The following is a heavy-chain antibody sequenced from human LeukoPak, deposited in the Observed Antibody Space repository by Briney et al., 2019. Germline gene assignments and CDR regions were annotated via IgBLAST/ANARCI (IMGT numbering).Heavy chain of an antibody. CDR3: ARDPRGPTGYDSSARDTFDY. V-gene: IGHV1-2*02. CDR2: INPNSGGT. CDR1: GYTFTRYY. D-gene: IGHD3-22*01. Sequence: ASVKVSCKASGYTFTRYYMHWVRQAPGQGLEWMGWINPNSGGTNYARKFQGRVTMTRDMSTTTDYMELSSLKSDDTAVYYCARDPRGPTGYDSSARDTFDYWGQGVLVTVSS. J-gene: IGHJ4*02.